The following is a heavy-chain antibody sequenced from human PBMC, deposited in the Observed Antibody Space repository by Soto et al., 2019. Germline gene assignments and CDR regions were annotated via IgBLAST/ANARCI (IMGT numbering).Heavy chain of an antibody. V-gene: IGHV4-39*01. D-gene: IGHD3-10*01. CDR1: GGSISSSSYY. CDR2: IYYSGST. J-gene: IGHJ5*02. Sequence: QLQLQESGPGLVKPSETLSLTCTVSGGSISSSSYYWGWIGQPLGKGLEWIGSIYYSGSTYYNPSLKSLVTISVDTSKNQFSLKRGYVTDADTAVYYCARHTWVRQRGWFDPWGQGTLVTVSS. CDR3: ARHTWVRQRGWFDP.